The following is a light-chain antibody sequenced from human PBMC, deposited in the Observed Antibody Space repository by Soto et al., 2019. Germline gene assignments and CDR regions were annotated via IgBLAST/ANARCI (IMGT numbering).Light chain of an antibody. CDR1: QDITNY. Sequence: DIQMTQYPSSLSASVGDRVTITCQASQDITNYLNWYQQKPGKAPKLLIYDASNLETGVPSRFSGSGSGTDFTFTISSLQPEDIARYYCQQYDNVPITFGQGTRLEIK. CDR3: QQYDNVPIT. CDR2: DAS. V-gene: IGKV1-33*01. J-gene: IGKJ5*01.